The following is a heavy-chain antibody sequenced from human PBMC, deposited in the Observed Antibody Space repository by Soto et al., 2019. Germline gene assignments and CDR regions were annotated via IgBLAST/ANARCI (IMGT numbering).Heavy chain of an antibody. J-gene: IGHJ5*02. CDR3: ARSSGGNFGIIIEGTNWFAP. CDR1: RDTFTSYY. Sequence: EASVKVSCKAPRDTFTSYYINWVRQAPGQGLEWMGVINPHGGSTAYAQKFKGRVTLTRDTSASTVYMEVSSPTSEDTAMYYCARSSGGNFGIIIEGTNWFAPWGQGTLVTVSS. V-gene: IGHV1-46*01. CDR2: INPHGGST. D-gene: IGHD1-26*01.